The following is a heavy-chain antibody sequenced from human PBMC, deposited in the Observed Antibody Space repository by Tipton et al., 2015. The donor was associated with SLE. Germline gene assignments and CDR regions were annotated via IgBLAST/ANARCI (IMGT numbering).Heavy chain of an antibody. CDR3: AREMRLPYCSSTSCSFDY. CDR2: ISSSGSTI. Sequence: QVQLVQSGGGLVKPGGSLRLSCAASGFTLSDYYMSWLRQAPGKGLEWVSYISSSGSTIYYADSVKDRSTISRDNAKNSLYLQMNSLRAEDTAVYYCAREMRLPYCSSTSCSFDYWGQGTLDTVSS. CDR1: GFTLSDYY. J-gene: IGHJ4*02. V-gene: IGHV3-11*01. D-gene: IGHD2-2*01.